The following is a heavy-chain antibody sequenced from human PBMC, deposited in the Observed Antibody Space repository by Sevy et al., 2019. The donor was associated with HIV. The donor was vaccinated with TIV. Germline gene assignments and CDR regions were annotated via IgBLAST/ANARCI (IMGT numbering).Heavy chain of an antibody. CDR3: TGGYYYDSSQNWFDP. Sequence: ASVKVSCKVSGYTLTELSMHWVRQAPGKGLEWMGGFDPADGETIYAQKFQGRVTMTEDTSTDTAYMELSSLRSEDTAVYYCTGGYYYDSSQNWFDPWGQGTLVTVSS. V-gene: IGHV1-24*01. J-gene: IGHJ5*02. CDR1: GYTLTELS. CDR2: FDPADGET. D-gene: IGHD3-22*01.